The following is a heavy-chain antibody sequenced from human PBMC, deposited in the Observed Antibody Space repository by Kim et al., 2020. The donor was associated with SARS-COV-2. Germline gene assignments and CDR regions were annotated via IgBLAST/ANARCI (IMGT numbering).Heavy chain of an antibody. CDR3: AKGRGYDSQISYYFDS. Sequence: ASVKVSCKASGYSFTNYAMHWVRQAPGQRLEWMGWINAANGDTKYSQKFQGRVTITRDTSTSTAYMELSSLRSEDTAVYYCAKGRGYDSQISYYFDSWGQGTLVTVSS. D-gene: IGHD5-12*01. CDR2: INAANGDT. J-gene: IGHJ4*02. V-gene: IGHV1-3*01. CDR1: GYSFTNYA.